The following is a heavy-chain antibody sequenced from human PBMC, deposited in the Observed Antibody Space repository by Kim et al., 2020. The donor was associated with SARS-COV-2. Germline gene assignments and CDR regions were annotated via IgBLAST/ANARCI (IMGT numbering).Heavy chain of an antibody. J-gene: IGHJ2*01. CDR2: ISSRGDMR. D-gene: IGHD1-1*01. Sequence: GGSLRLSCAASGFTFSRYSMDWVRQAPGKGPEWISYISSRGDMRYYADSVEGRFTISRDNANNLLYLQMDGLRAGDTAVYYCARPTFVDSTGAFFWYFAL. CDR1: GFTFSRYS. CDR3: ARPTFVDSTGAFFWYFAL. V-gene: IGHV3-48*01.